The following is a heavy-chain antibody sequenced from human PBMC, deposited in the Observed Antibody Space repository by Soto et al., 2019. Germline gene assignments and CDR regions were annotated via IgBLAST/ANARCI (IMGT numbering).Heavy chain of an antibody. Sequence: GGSLRLSCTASGFTFGDYAMSWFRQAPGKGLEWVGFIRSKAYGGTTEYAASVKGRFTISRDDSKSIAYLQMNSLKTEDTAVYYCTRDSAVYAPPDYYYYMDVWGKGTTVTVSS. CDR2: IRSKAYGGTT. CDR1: GFTFGDYA. V-gene: IGHV3-49*03. CDR3: TRDSAVYAPPDYYYYMDV. D-gene: IGHD2-8*01. J-gene: IGHJ6*03.